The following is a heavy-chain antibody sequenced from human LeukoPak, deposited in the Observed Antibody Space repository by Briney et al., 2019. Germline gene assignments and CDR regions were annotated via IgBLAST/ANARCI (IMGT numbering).Heavy chain of an antibody. V-gene: IGHV3-23*01. CDR2: ISSSGGST. J-gene: IGHJ4*02. D-gene: IGHD3-10*01. CDR1: GLTFSSYA. Sequence: GGSLRLSCAASGLTFSSYAVRWARHPPGEWLEWDSGISSSGGSTYYADSGKGRYTISRDNSKNTPYLQMNSLRAEDTAVYYGAKYGSGTYCFDNWGQGTLVTVSS. CDR3: AKYGSGTYCFDN.